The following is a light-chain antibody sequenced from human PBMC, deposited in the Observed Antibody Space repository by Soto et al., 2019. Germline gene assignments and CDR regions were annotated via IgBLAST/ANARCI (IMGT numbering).Light chain of an antibody. CDR2: DAS. V-gene: IGKV1-33*01. Sequence: DIQMTQSPSSLSASVGDRVTITCQASQDISNYLNWYQQKPGKAPKVLIYDASNLESGVPSRFRGSGSGTEFTLTISSLQADDFATYYCQHYDDYPWTFGQGTKVDIK. CDR1: QDISNY. J-gene: IGKJ1*01. CDR3: QHYDDYPWT.